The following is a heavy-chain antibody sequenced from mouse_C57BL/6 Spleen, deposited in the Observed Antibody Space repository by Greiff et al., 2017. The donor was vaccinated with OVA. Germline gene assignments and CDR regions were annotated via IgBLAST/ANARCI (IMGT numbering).Heavy chain of an antibody. J-gene: IGHJ2*01. CDR3: ARLSLYYGSSYLDY. Sequence: QVQLQQPGAELVMPGASVKLSCKASGYTFTGYWMHWVKQRPGQGLEWIGEIDPSDSYTNYNQKFKGKSTLTVDKSSSTAYMQLSSLTSEDSAVYYCARLSLYYGSSYLDYWGQGTTLTVSS. CDR2: IDPSDSYT. CDR1: GYTFTGYW. D-gene: IGHD1-1*01. V-gene: IGHV1-69*01.